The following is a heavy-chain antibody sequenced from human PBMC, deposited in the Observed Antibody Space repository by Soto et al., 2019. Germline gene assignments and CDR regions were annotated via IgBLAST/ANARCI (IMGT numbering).Heavy chain of an antibody. J-gene: IGHJ4*02. CDR2: ITPMFGTP. V-gene: IGHV1-69*01. CDR3: ARDGTLYDSRAYYYLY. D-gene: IGHD3-22*01. Sequence: QVQLVQSGAEVKKPGSSVKVSCKASGGTFSSYTITWVRQAPGQGLEWMGGITPMFGTPNYAQKFRGRVTITADESTSTADMELSSLRSEDTAMYFCARDGTLYDSRAYYYLYWCQGTLVTVS. CDR1: GGTFSSYT.